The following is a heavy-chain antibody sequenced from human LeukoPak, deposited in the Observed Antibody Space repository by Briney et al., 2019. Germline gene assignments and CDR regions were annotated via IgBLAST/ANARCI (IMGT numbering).Heavy chain of an antibody. V-gene: IGHV3-7*01. Sequence: GGSLRLSCAASGFTFTSYWMSWVRLAPGKGLEWVANTNQDGSEKYYLDSVKGRFTISRDNAKNSLYLQMNSLRAEDTAVYYCARELVVGPAEYFQDWGQGTLVTVSS. J-gene: IGHJ1*01. CDR1: GFTFTSYW. D-gene: IGHD2-8*02. CDR2: TNQDGSEK. CDR3: ARELVVGPAEYFQD.